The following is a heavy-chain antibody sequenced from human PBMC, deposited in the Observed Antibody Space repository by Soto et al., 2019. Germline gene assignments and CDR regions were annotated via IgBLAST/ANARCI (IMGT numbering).Heavy chain of an antibody. D-gene: IGHD6-13*01. CDR3: ARGIGLAAAGQGMDV. J-gene: IGHJ6*02. CDR2: IYYSEST. CDR1: GGSVSSGSYY. V-gene: IGHV4-61*01. Sequence: SETLSLTCTVSGGSVSSGSYYWSWIRQPPGKGLEWIGYIYYSESTNYNPSLKSRVTISVDTSKNPFSLKLSSVTAADTAVYYCARGIGLAAAGQGMDVWGQGTTVTVSS.